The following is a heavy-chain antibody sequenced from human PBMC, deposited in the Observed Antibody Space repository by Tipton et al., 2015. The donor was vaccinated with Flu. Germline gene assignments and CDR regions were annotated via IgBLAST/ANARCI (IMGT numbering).Heavy chain of an antibody. J-gene: IGHJ4*02. CDR1: GQSISSDYY. V-gene: IGHV4-38-2*02. CDR2: IYHSGST. D-gene: IGHD3-10*02. Sequence: TLSLTCTISGQSISSDYYWGWIRQPPGKGLEWIGTIYHSGSTYYNPSLKSRLTMSVDTSKNQFSLRLSSATAADTAVYYCARHTGDSVRGVIDYWGQGTLVTVSS. CDR3: ARHTGDSVRGVIDY.